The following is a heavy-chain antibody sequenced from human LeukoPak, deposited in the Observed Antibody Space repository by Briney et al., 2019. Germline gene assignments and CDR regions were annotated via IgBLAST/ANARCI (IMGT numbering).Heavy chain of an antibody. V-gene: IGHV1-18*01. Sequence: ASVKVSCKASGYTFTSYGISWVRQAPGQGLEWMGWISAYNGNTNYAQKLQGRVTMTTDTSTSTAYMELRSLRSDDTAVYYCARESHYDILTGSYRFDPWGQGTLVTVSS. D-gene: IGHD3-9*01. CDR2: ISAYNGNT. CDR1: GYTFTSYG. CDR3: ARESHYDILTGSYRFDP. J-gene: IGHJ5*02.